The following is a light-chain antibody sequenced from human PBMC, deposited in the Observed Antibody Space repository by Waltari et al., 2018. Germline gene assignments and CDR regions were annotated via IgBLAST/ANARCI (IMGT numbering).Light chain of an antibody. J-gene: IGLJ2*01. Sequence: SYDLIQPPSVSVSPGQTASITCSGDGLGNKYVYWYQQKSGQSPILVIYQDSNRPSGIPERFSGSNSGNTANLTIRGTQALDEADFYCQTWDSNTGVFGGGTKLTVL. CDR3: QTWDSNTGV. V-gene: IGLV3-1*01. CDR1: GLGNKY. CDR2: QDS.